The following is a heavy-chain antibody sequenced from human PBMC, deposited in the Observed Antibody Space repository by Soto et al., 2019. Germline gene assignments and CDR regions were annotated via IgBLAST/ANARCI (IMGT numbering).Heavy chain of an antibody. Sequence: GGSLRLSCAASGVTFSIYAMHWVRQAPGKGLEWVAVLSHDGITKYYTDSVRGRFTISRDVSKNTVDLQMNSLRVDDTAVYHCAREGYGSGGHWRAVDYWGQGPLVTVSS. CDR3: AREGYGSGGHWRAVDY. CDR2: LSHDGITK. V-gene: IGHV3-30-3*01. CDR1: GVTFSIYA. D-gene: IGHD2-21*01. J-gene: IGHJ4*02.